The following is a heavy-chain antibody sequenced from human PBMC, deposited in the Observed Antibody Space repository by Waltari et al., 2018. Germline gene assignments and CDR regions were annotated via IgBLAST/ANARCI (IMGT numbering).Heavy chain of an antibody. Sequence: QVQLVESGGGVVQPGRSLRLSCAASGFTFSSYAMHWVRPAPGKGLEWVAVISYDGSNKYYADAVKCRFTISRDNAKNTLYLQMNSLRAEDTAVYYCARAHCSGGSCYGDYWGQGTLVTVSS. CDR2: ISYDGSNK. D-gene: IGHD2-15*01. CDR1: GFTFSSYA. V-gene: IGHV3-30*01. CDR3: ARAHCSGGSCYGDY. J-gene: IGHJ4*02.